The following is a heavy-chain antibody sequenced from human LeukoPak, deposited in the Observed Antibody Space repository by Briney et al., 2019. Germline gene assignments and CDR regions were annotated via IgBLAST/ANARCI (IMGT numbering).Heavy chain of an antibody. CDR3: AREPSVADLGGFQH. J-gene: IGHJ1*01. D-gene: IGHD6-19*01. CDR2: IIPIFGTA. CDR1: GGTFSSYA. V-gene: IGHV1-69*01. Sequence: SVKVSCKASGGTFSSYAISWVRQAPGQGLEWMGGIIPIFGTANYAQKFQGRVTITADESTSTAYMELSSLRSEDTAVYFCAREPSVADLGGFQHWGQGTLVTVSS.